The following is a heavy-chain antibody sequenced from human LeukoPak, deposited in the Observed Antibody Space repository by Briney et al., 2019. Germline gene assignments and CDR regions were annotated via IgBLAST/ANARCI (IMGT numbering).Heavy chain of an antibody. J-gene: IGHJ3*02. Sequence: PGGSLRLSCAASGFTFSSYSMNWVRQAPGKGLEWVANIKQDGSEKYYVDSVKGRFTISRDNAKNSLYLQMNSLRAEDTAVYYCARGGGHDAFDIWGQGTMVTVSS. CDR2: IKQDGSEK. V-gene: IGHV3-7*01. D-gene: IGHD3-3*01. CDR3: ARGGGHDAFDI. CDR1: GFTFSSYS.